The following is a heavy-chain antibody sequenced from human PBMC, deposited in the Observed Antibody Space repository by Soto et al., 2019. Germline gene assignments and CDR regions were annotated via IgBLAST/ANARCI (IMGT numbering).Heavy chain of an antibody. CDR2: IDPSDSYI. CDR1: GYSFTTYW. Sequence: HGESLKISCKGSGYSFTTYWITWVRQMPGKGLEWMGRIDPSDSYISYSPSFQGHVTISVDKSISTAYLQWSSMKASDTAMYYCALERNWFDRWGQGTLVTVSS. D-gene: IGHD1-1*01. CDR3: ALERNWFDR. J-gene: IGHJ5*02. V-gene: IGHV5-10-1*01.